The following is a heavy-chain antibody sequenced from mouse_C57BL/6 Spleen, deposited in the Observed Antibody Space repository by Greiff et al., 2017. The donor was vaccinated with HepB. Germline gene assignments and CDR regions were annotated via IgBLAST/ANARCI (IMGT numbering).Heavy chain of an antibody. D-gene: IGHD2-12*01. CDR2: IYPGDGDT. V-gene: IGHV1-80*01. J-gene: IGHJ2*01. CDR1: GYAFSSYW. CDR3: ARTDDGGNYFDY. Sequence: QVQLKQSGAELVKPGASVKISCKASGYAFSSYWMNWVKQRPGKGLEWIGQIYPGDGDTNYNGKFKGKATLTADKSSSTAYMQLSSLTSEDSAVYFCARTDDGGNYFDYWGQGTTLTVSS.